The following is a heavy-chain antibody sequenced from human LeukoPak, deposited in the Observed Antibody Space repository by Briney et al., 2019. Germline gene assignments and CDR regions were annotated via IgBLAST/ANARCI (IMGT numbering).Heavy chain of an antibody. CDR2: ISGSGGST. CDR1: GFTFSSDA. CDR3: ATDQRWFGELHAFDI. D-gene: IGHD3-10*01. Sequence: PGGSLRLSCAASGFTFSSDAMSWVRQAPGKGLEWVGAISGSGGSTYYADSVKGRVTISRYNSKNTLYLQMNSLRAEDTAVYYCATDQRWFGELHAFDIWGQGTMVTVSS. V-gene: IGHV3-23*01. J-gene: IGHJ3*02.